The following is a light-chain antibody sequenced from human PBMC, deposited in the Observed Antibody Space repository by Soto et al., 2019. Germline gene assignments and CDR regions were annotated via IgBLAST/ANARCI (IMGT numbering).Light chain of an antibody. CDR1: QTVSRN. CDR2: DIS. J-gene: IGKJ5*01. Sequence: EVVMTQAPATLSVSPVERSTLSFRASQTVSRNLAWYQQRPGQAPRLLIYDISNRATGVPARFSGSGSETEFTLTIRSLQSEDFAVYFCQQYNNWPSFGQGTRLEI. CDR3: QQYNNWPS. V-gene: IGKV3-15*01.